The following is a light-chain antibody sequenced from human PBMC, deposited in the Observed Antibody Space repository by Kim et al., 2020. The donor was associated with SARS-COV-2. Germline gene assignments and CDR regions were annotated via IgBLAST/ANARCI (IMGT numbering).Light chain of an antibody. CDR1: SLIHYY. CDR2: GKN. V-gene: IGLV3-19*01. CDR3: NSRDSSGNHVV. J-gene: IGLJ2*01. Sequence: ALGQTATITSQGDSLIHYYTNWYPQKPGPAPVLVIYGKNNRPSGIPDRVSGSTSGNTASLTITGAQAEDEADYYCNSRDSSGNHVVFGGGTQLTVL.